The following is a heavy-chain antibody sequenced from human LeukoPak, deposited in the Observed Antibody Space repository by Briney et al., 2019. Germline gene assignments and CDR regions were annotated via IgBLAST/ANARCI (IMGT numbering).Heavy chain of an antibody. CDR3: ARKAFCNSATCYGALDV. V-gene: IGHV3-30*03. CDR2: IYYDSRNA. J-gene: IGHJ3*01. CDR1: GFTFSSYA. D-gene: IGHD2/OR15-2a*01. Sequence: GGSLRLSCAVSGFTFSSYAMSWVRQAPGKGLEWVAYIYYDSRNAYYADSVKGRFTISRDNSKNTLYLQLNSLGAADTAVYYCARKAFCNSATCYGALDVWGRGTMVTVSS.